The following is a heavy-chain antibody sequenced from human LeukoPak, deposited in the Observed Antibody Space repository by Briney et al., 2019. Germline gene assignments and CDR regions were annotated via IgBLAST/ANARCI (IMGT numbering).Heavy chain of an antibody. V-gene: IGHV4-4*07. Sequence: SETLSLTCTVSGGSITGYYGNWIRQPAGQGLEWLGRVYSSGVGNYNPSLTSRVTMSVDTSKNQFSLKLTSLTAADTAVYYCAREEFLHEIDSSGYFVYWGQGTLVTVSS. CDR3: AREEFLHEIDSSGYFVY. CDR1: GGSITGYY. CDR2: VYSSGVG. J-gene: IGHJ4*02. D-gene: IGHD3-22*01.